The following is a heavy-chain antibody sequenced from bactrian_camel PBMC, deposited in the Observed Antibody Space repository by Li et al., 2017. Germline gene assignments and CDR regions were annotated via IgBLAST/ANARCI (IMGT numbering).Heavy chain of an antibody. Sequence: DVQLVESGGGSVQPGGSLRLSCAASVIDSRNNMGWLRQAPGKEREGVAVIDTRSGGTLYADSVKGRFTISIDKAKNTVYLQMNSLKPEDTAMYYCATGPNEYCRASNLWTGGGFRAWGQGTQVTVS. J-gene: IGHJ6*01. D-gene: IGHD1*01. CDR2: IDTRSGGT. CDR3: ATGPNEYCRASNLWTGGGFRA. V-gene: IGHV3S40*01. CDR1: VIDSRNN.